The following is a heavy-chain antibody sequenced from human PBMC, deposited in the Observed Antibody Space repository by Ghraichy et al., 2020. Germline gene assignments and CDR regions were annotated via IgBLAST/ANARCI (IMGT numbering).Heavy chain of an antibody. V-gene: IGHV1-2*02. J-gene: IGHJ5*02. CDR3: VRGPLFPKFDP. CDR2: INPNSGGT. D-gene: IGHD3-10*02. Sequence: ASVKVSCKASGYTFTASYMHWERQSPGQGLEWMGWINPNSGGTNYAQNFQGRVTMTRDTSINTAYMEVSSLRSDDTAIYYCVRGPLFPKFDPWGQGTLVTVSS. CDR1: GYTFTASY.